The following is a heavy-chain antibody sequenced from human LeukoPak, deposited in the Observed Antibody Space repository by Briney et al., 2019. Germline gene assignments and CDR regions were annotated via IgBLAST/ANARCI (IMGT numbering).Heavy chain of an antibody. CDR2: ISAYNGNT. Sequence: GASVKVSCKASGYTFTSYGISWVRQAPGQGLEWMGWISAYNGNTNYAQKLQGRVTMTTDTSTSTAYMELRSLRSDDTAVYYCARVALNWNPFYYYYYYYMDVWGRGTTVTVSS. CDR3: ARVALNWNPFYYYYYYYMDV. CDR1: GYTFTSYG. D-gene: IGHD1-1*01. J-gene: IGHJ6*03. V-gene: IGHV1-18*01.